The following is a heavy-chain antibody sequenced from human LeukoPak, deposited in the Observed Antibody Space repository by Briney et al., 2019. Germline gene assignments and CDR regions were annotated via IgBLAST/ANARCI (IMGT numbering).Heavy chain of an antibody. CDR3: ARWQLAPGFDY. D-gene: IGHD6-13*01. CDR2: IYSGGST. V-gene: IGHV3-53*01. J-gene: IGHJ4*02. CDR1: GFTVSSNY. Sequence: GGSLRLSCAASGFTVSSNYMSWVRRAPGKGLEWVSVIYSGGSTYYADSVKGRFTISRDNSKNTLYLQMNSLRAEDTAVYYRARWQLAPGFDYWGQGTLVTVSS.